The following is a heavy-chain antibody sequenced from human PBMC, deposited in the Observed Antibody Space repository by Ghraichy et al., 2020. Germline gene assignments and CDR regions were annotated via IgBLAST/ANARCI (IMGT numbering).Heavy chain of an antibody. V-gene: IGHV4-59*08. Sequence: SQTLSLTCSVSGASISNYYWSWIRQPPGKGLEWIGYIYYSATTNYNPSLKSRVTMSADTSKNQFSLRLTSVTAADTAVYYCARLGATTHAFDVWGQGTMVTVSS. CDR1: GASISNYY. CDR3: ARLGATTHAFDV. J-gene: IGHJ3*01. D-gene: IGHD1-1*01. CDR2: IYYSATT.